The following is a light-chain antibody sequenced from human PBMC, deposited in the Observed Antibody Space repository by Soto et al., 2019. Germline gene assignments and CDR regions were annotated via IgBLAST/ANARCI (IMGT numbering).Light chain of an antibody. CDR2: DVT. CDR3: CSYPGSHTWV. CDR1: NSDVGGYNY. J-gene: IGLJ3*02. V-gene: IGLV2-11*01. Sequence: QLVLTQPRSVSGSPGQSVTISCTGTNSDVGGYNYVSWYQQHPGKAPKVMIYDVTKRPSGVPDRFSGSKSGNTASLTISGLQAEDEADYYCCSYPGSHTWVFGGGTQLTVL.